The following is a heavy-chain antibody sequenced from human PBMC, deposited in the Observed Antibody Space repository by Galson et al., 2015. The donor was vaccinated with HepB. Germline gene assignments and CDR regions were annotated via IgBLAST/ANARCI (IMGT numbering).Heavy chain of an antibody. J-gene: IGHJ4*02. D-gene: IGHD3-3*01. CDR1: GFTFTSSA. CDR3: AAVVYDFWSGYAFDY. V-gene: IGHV1-58*02. Sequence: SVKVSCKASGFTFTSSAMQWVRQARGQRLEWIGWIVVGSGNTNYAQKFQERVTITRDMSTSTAYMELSSLRSEDTAVYYCAAVVYDFWSGYAFDYWGQGTLVTVSS. CDR2: IVVGSGNT.